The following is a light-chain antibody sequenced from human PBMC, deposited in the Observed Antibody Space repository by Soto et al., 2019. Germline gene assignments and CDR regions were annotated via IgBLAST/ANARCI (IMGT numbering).Light chain of an antibody. Sequence: DIQMTQSPSTLSASVGDRVTITCRASQSISSWLAWYQQKPGKAPKLLIYKAASLESGGPSRFSGSGSGTEFTLTISSLQPDGFATYYCQQYNSYSTFGQGTKVAIK. V-gene: IGKV1-5*03. CDR2: KAA. CDR1: QSISSW. CDR3: QQYNSYST. J-gene: IGKJ1*01.